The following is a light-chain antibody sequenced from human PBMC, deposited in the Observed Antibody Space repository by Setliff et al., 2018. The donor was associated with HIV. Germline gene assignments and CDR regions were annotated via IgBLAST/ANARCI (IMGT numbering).Light chain of an antibody. Sequence: LAQPASVSGSPGQSITIPCTGTSSDIGGYNSVSWYQQHPDKAPKLMIYDVTKRPSGVSNRFSGSKSGNTASLTISGLQAEDEADYYCCSYADSNTFVFGTGTKVTV. CDR3: CSYADSNTFV. J-gene: IGLJ1*01. V-gene: IGLV2-23*02. CDR1: SSDIGGYNS. CDR2: DVT.